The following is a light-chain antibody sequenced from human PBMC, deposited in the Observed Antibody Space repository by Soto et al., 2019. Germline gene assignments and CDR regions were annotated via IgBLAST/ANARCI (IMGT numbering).Light chain of an antibody. J-gene: IGKJ2*01. CDR2: AAS. CDR3: LQDYNYPYT. Sequence: AIQMTQSPSSLSASVGDRVTITCRASQGVRNDLGWYQQKPGKAPKLLIHAASSLQSGVPSRFSGSGSGTDFTLTINSLQPEDFATYYCLQDYNYPYTFGQGTKLEIK. CDR1: QGVRND. V-gene: IGKV1-6*01.